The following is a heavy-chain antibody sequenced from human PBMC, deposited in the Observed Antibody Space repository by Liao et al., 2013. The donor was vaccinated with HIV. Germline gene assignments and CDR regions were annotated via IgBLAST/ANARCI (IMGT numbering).Heavy chain of an antibody. CDR3: ARDLYDDADYDSYYYDAFDI. D-gene: IGHD4-17*01. J-gene: IGHJ3*02. CDR2: VYSTGVT. V-gene: IGHV4-59*01. Sequence: QVQLQESGPGLVKPSETLSLTCTVSDGSISNYYWSWIRQSPGKGLEWIGYVYSTGVTNYHPSLKSRVTISLDTSNNQISLKLSSVTAADTAVYYCARDLYDDADYDSYYYDAFDIWGQGTMVTVSS. CDR1: DGSISNYY.